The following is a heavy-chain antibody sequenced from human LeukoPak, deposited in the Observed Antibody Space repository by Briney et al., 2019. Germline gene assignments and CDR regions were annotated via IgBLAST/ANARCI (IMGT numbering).Heavy chain of an antibody. CDR1: GYTFTSYD. Sequence: ASVKVSCKASGYTFTSYDINWVRQATGQGLEWMGWMNPNSGNTGYAQKFQGRVTMTRNTSISTAYMELSSLRSEDTAVYYCASGYSYLYYFDYWGQGTLVTVSS. CDR3: ASGYSYLYYFDY. D-gene: IGHD5-18*01. V-gene: IGHV1-8*01. J-gene: IGHJ4*02. CDR2: MNPNSGNT.